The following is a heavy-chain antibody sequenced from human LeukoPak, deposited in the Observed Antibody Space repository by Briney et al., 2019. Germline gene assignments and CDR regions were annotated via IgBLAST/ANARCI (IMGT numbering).Heavy chain of an antibody. V-gene: IGHV4-31*03. CDR1: GGSSSNGGYS. CDR2: INYSGVT. D-gene: IGHD3-10*01. J-gene: IGHJ4*02. CDR3: ARGLGYYYGSAGGY. Sequence: SQTLSLTCTASGGSSSNGGYSWNWIRQYPGKGLEWIGYINYSGVTYYNPSLRSRVTMSVDTSKNQFSLKLSSETAADTAVYYCARGLGYYYGSAGGYWGQGILVTVSS.